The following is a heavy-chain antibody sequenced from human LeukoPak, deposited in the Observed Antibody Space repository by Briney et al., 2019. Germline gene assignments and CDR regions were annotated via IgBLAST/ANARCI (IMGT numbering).Heavy chain of an antibody. CDR3: ARDSYYDFWSGSPLGYYYYMDV. CDR1: GYTFTSYG. D-gene: IGHD3-3*01. V-gene: IGHV1-18*01. Sequence: GASVKVSCKASGYTFTSYGISWVRQAPGQGLEWMGWISAYNGNTIYVQKFQGRVTMTTDTSTSTAYMELRSLRSDDTAVYYWARDSYYDFWSGSPLGYYYYMDVWGKGTTVTVSS. J-gene: IGHJ6*03. CDR2: ISAYNGNT.